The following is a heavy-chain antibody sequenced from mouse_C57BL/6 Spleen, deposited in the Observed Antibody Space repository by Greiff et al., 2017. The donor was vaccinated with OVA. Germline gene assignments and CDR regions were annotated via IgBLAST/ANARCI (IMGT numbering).Heavy chain of an antibody. CDR3: ARDGETAQSRTFDY. Sequence: EVKLMESGPGLVKPSQSLSLTCSVTGYSITSGYYWNWIRQFPGNKLEWMGYISYDGSNNYNPSLKNRISITRDTSKNQFFLKLNSVTTEDTATDYCARDGETAQSRTFDYWGQGTTLTVSS. D-gene: IGHD3-2*02. V-gene: IGHV3-6*01. J-gene: IGHJ2*01. CDR1: GYSITSGYY. CDR2: ISYDGSN.